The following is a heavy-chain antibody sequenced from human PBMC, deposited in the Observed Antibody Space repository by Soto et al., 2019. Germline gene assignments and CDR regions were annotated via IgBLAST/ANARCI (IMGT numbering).Heavy chain of an antibody. V-gene: IGHV4-30-2*01. CDR3: AGEHEFRNWFDP. CDR2: IYHSGST. J-gene: IGHJ5*02. CDR1: GGSISSGGYS. Sequence: PSETLSLTCAVSGGSISSGGYSWSWIRQPPGKGLEWIGYIYHSGSTYYNPSLKSRVTISVDRSKNQFSLKLSSVTAADTAVYYCAGEHEFRNWFDPWGQGTLVTVSS.